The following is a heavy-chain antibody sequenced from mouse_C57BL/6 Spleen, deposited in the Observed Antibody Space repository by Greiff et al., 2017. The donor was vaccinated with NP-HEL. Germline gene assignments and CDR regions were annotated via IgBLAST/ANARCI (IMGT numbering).Heavy chain of an antibody. CDR1: GFTFSDYY. CDR2: INYDGSST. Sequence: DVQLVESEGGLVQPGSSMKLSCTASGFTFSDYYMAWVRQVPEKGLEWVANINYDGSSTYYLDSLKSRFIISRDNAKNILYLQMSSLKSEDTATYYCARDRGGGYFDVWGTGTTVTVSS. V-gene: IGHV5-16*01. CDR3: ARDRGGGYFDV. D-gene: IGHD3-1*01. J-gene: IGHJ1*03.